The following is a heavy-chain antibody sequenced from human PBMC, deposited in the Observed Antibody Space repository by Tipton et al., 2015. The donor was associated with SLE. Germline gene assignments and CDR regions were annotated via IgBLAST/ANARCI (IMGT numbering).Heavy chain of an antibody. CDR2: MNPDTDQT. Sequence: QLVQSGAEVKKTGASVKVSCRASGYTFPSYDINWVRQAPGQGFEWMGWMNPDTDQTGYAQKFQGRVTMTRDTSTSTAYMELSSLTSDDTAVYYSARSGDLDLWGQGTQVTVSS. D-gene: IGHD7-27*01. CDR1: GYTFPSYD. V-gene: IGHV1-8*01. J-gene: IGHJ5*02. CDR3: ARSGDLDL.